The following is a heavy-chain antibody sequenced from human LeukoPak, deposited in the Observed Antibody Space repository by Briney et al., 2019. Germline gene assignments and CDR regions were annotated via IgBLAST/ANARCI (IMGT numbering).Heavy chain of an antibody. CDR2: ISYDGSNK. CDR3: ARKPAEGIGYSYGSRAQNDAFDI. CDR1: GFXFSSYA. J-gene: IGHJ3*02. D-gene: IGHD5-18*01. Sequence: GRSLRLSCAASGFXFSSYAMHWVRQAPGKGLEWVAVISYDGSNKYYADSVKGRFTISRDNSKNTLYLQMNSLRAEDTAVYYCARKPAEGIGYSYGSRAQNDAFDIWGQGTMVTVSS. V-gene: IGHV3-30-3*01.